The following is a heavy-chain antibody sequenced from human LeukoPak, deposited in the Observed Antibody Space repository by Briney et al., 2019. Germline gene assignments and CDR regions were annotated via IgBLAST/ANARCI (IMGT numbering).Heavy chain of an antibody. J-gene: IGHJ6*02. V-gene: IGHV3-74*01. CDR2: INSDGSTT. CDR1: GFTFGAYA. CDR3: AKGRSIDSRYTMDV. D-gene: IGHD2-2*01. Sequence: PGGSLRLTCAASGFTFGAYAMNWVRQAPGKGLVWVSRINSDGSTTTYADSVNGRFTVSRDNAKNTLYLQMNSLRAEDTAVYYCAKGRSIDSRYTMDVWGQGTTVTVSS.